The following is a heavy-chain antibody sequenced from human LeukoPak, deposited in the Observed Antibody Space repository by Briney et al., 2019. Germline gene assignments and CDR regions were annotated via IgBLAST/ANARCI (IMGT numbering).Heavy chain of an antibody. CDR3: ARSTPLRGFRGSSFDY. V-gene: IGHV4-59*01. J-gene: IGHJ4*02. CDR2: IYNSVST. D-gene: IGHD5-12*01. Sequence: SETLSLTCTVSGGSISSYYWSWIRQPPGKGLEWIGYIYNSVSTNYNPSLKSRITISVDTSKNQFSLKLSSVIAADTAVYYCARSTPLRGFRGSSFDYWGQGTLVTDSS. CDR1: GGSISSYY.